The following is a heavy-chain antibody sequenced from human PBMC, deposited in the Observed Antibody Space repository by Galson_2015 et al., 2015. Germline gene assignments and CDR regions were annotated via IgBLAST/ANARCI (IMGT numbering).Heavy chain of an antibody. J-gene: IGHJ6*03. Sequence: SLRLSCAASGFTFSSYGMHWVRQAPGKGLEWVAVIWYDGSNKYYEDSVKGRFTISRDNSKNTLYLQMNSLRAEDTAVYYCARVFAAAPLHYYYYYMDVWGKGTTVTASS. CDR2: IWYDGSNK. CDR3: ARVFAAAPLHYYYYYMDV. D-gene: IGHD2-2*01. V-gene: IGHV3-33*01. CDR1: GFTFSSYG.